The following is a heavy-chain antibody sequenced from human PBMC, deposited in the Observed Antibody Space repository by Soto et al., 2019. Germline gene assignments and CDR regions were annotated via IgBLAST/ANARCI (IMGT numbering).Heavy chain of an antibody. Sequence: QVQLVQSGAEVKKPGSSVKVSCKASGGTFSSYAISWVRQAPGQGLEWMGGIIPIFGTANYAQKFQGRVTITADESTSTAYMELSSLRSEDTAVYYCARRRGVPAAATRYYYGMVVWGQGTTVTVSS. J-gene: IGHJ6*02. CDR1: GGTFSSYA. CDR2: IIPIFGTA. D-gene: IGHD2-2*01. CDR3: ARRRGVPAAATRYYYGMVV. V-gene: IGHV1-69*12.